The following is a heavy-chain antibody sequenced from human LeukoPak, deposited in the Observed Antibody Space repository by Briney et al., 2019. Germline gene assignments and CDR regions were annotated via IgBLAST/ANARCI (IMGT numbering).Heavy chain of an antibody. Sequence: SVKVSCKASGGTFSSYAISWVRQAPGQGLEWMGRIIPILGIANYAQKFQGRVTITADKSTSTAYMELSSLRSEDTAVYYCGRSTVTLPLYYYYGMDVWGQGTTVTVSS. D-gene: IGHD4-4*01. CDR2: IIPILGIA. V-gene: IGHV1-69*04. CDR3: GRSTVTLPLYYYYGMDV. CDR1: GGTFSSYA. J-gene: IGHJ6*02.